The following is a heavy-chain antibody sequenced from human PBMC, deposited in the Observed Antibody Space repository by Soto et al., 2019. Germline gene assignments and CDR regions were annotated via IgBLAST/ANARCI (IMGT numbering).Heavy chain of an antibody. V-gene: IGHV3-21*01. Sequence: GGSLRLSCAASGFTFSSYSMNWVRQAPGKGLEWVSSISSSSSYIYYADSVKGRFTISRDNAKNSLYLQTNSLRAEDTAVYYCARDPVFTIFGVVIISDVWGQGTTVTVSS. CDR2: ISSSSSYI. D-gene: IGHD3-3*01. CDR1: GFTFSSYS. CDR3: ARDPVFTIFGVVIISDV. J-gene: IGHJ6*02.